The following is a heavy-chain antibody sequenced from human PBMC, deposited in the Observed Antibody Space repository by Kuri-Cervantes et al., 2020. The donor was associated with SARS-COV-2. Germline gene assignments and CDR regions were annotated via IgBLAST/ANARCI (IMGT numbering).Heavy chain of an antibody. CDR2: IKHSGST. Sequence: GSLRLSCAVYGGSFSGYYWSWIRQPPGKGLEWIGEIKHSGSTNYNPSLKSRVTISVDTSKNQFSLKLSSVTAADTAVYYCARVHCSGGSCYEDYWGQGTLVTVSS. V-gene: IGHV4-34*01. CDR1: GGSFSGYY. CDR3: ARVHCSGGSCYEDY. J-gene: IGHJ4*02. D-gene: IGHD2-15*01.